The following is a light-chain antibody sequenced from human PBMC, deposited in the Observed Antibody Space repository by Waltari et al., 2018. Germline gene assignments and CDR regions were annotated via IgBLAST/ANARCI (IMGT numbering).Light chain of an antibody. CDR2: DVS. CDR1: TSDVGGFNY. CDR3: CSYAGSYTYV. V-gene: IGLV2-11*01. Sequence: QPALTHPSSVSGSPGQSVTISCTGPTSDVGGFNYVSWYQQHPGKAPKLMIYDVSKRPSGVPDRFSGSKSGNTASLTISGLQAEDEADYYCCSYAGSYTYVFGTGTKVTVL. J-gene: IGLJ1*01.